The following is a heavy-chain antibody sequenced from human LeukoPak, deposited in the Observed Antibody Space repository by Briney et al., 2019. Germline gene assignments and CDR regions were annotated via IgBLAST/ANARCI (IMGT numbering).Heavy chain of an antibody. CDR3: ARGNSGSDDAFDI. J-gene: IGHJ3*02. CDR2: IIPILGIA. V-gene: IGHV1-69*04. D-gene: IGHD1-26*01. CDR1: GGTFSSYA. Sequence: SVQVSCQASGGTFSSYAISWVRQAPGQGLEWMGRIIPILGIANYAQKLQGRVTITADKSTSTAYMELSSLRSEDTAVYYCARGNSGSDDAFDIWGQGTMVTVSS.